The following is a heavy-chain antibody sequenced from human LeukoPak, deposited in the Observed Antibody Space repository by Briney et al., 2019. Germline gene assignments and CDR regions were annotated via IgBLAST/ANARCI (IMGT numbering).Heavy chain of an antibody. Sequence: ASVKVSCKASGYTFTSYDINWVRQATGQGLERMGWMNPNSGNTGYAQKFQGRVTMTRNTSISTAYMELSSLRSEDTAVYYCARGAYSNQVGWFDPWGQGTLVTVSS. CDR1: GYTFTSYD. V-gene: IGHV1-8*01. D-gene: IGHD6-13*01. J-gene: IGHJ5*02. CDR2: MNPNSGNT. CDR3: ARGAYSNQVGWFDP.